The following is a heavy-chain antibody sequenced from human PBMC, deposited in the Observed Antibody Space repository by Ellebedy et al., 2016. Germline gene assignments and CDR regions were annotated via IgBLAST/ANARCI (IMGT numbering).Heavy chain of an antibody. J-gene: IGHJ4*02. Sequence: GESLKISCAASGFPFSSYAMHWVRQAPGKGLEWVAVIWYDGSLKFYRDSVKGRFTISRDNSKNTLFLQMNSLTVEDTAVYYCARKSFTGDFDSWGQGALVTVSS. V-gene: IGHV3-33*01. D-gene: IGHD7-27*01. CDR2: IWYDGSLK. CDR3: ARKSFTGDFDS. CDR1: GFPFSSYA.